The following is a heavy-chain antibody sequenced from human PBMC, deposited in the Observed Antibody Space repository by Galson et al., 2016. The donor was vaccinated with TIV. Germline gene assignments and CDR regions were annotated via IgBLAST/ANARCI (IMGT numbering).Heavy chain of an antibody. CDR3: SSASHLVPTAHHY. Sequence: SVKVSCKASGGTFNSYDISWLRQVPGQGFEWMGRINPAVGLTKYAQRFQGRITITAAYMELSSLRSEDTAVYYCSSASHLVPTAHHYWGQGTLVTVSS. CDR2: INPAVGLT. CDR1: GGTFNSYD. D-gene: IGHD3-3*02. V-gene: IGHV1-69*04. J-gene: IGHJ4*02.